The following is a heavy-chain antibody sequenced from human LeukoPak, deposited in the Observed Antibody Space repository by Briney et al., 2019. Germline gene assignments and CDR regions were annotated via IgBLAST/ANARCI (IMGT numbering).Heavy chain of an antibody. CDR1: GESFSGYY. CDR2: IRQDGSEK. CDR3: ARDLYGCYCYDY. J-gene: IGHJ4*02. Sequence: PSETLSLTCAVYGESFSGYYWTWIRQSPGKGLEWVANIRQDGSEKYYVDSVKGRFTISRDNAKNSLYLQMNSLRAEDTVVYYCARDLYGCYCYDYGGWGTMVTVSS. D-gene: IGHD2/OR15-2a*01. V-gene: IGHV3-7*01.